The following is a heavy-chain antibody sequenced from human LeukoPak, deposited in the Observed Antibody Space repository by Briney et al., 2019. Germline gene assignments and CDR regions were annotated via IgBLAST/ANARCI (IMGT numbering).Heavy chain of an antibody. Sequence: GGSLRLSCAASGFTFSSYAMSWVRQAPGKGLEWVSLISGSGGSTYYVDSVKGRFTISRDNSKNTLYLQINSLRAEDTAVYYCAKTMVTRDYNAFDIWGQGTMVTVSS. D-gene: IGHD5-24*01. CDR3: AKTMVTRDYNAFDI. CDR1: GFTFSSYA. V-gene: IGHV3-23*01. J-gene: IGHJ3*02. CDR2: ISGSGGST.